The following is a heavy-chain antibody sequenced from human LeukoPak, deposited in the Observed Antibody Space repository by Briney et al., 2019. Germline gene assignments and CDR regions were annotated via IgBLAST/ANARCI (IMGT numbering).Heavy chain of an antibody. CDR1: GFTFSSYS. Sequence: PGGSLRLSCAASGFTFSSYSMNWVRQAPGKGLELVSYISSSSSTIYYADSVKGRFTISRDNAKNSLYLQMNSLRAEDTAVYYCARDSGYYDILTGYNGGAFDIWGQGAMVTVSS. CDR3: ARDSGYYDILTGYNGGAFDI. CDR2: ISSSSSTI. D-gene: IGHD3-9*01. V-gene: IGHV3-48*01. J-gene: IGHJ3*02.